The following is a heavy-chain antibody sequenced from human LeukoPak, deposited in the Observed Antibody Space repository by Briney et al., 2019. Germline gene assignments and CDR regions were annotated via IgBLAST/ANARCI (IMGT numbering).Heavy chain of an antibody. CDR3: ARDLVSAFQH. V-gene: IGHV3-74*01. CDR2: TNSDGSST. Sequence: GGSLRLSCAASGFTFSSYWMHWVRQAPGKGLVWVSRTNSDGSSTSYADSVKGRFTISRDNAKNTLYLQMNSLRAEDTAVYYCARDLVSAFQHWGQGTLVTASS. CDR1: GFTFSSYW. D-gene: IGHD3-16*02. J-gene: IGHJ1*01.